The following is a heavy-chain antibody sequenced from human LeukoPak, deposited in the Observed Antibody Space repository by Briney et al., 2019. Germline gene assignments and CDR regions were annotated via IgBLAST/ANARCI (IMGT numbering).Heavy chain of an antibody. J-gene: IGHJ4*02. V-gene: IGHV1-46*01. CDR2: INPSGGST. D-gene: IGHD5-12*01. CDR1: GYTFTSYY. CDR3: AKCGNSGCHLIDY. Sequence: GASVKVSCKASGYTFTSYYMHWVRQAPGQGLEWMGIINPSGGSTSYAQKFQGRVTMTRDTSTSTVYMELSSLRAEDTAVYYCAKCGNSGCHLIDYWGQGTLVTVSS.